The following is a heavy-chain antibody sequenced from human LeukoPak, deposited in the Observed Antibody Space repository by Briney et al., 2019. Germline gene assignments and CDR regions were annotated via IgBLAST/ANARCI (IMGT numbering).Heavy chain of an antibody. D-gene: IGHD3-22*01. J-gene: IGHJ4*02. CDR1: GSSISSGYY. CDR2: IYHSGST. Sequence: SQTLSLTCAVSGSSISSGYYWGWIRQPPGKGLEWIGSIYHSGSTYYNPSLKSRVTISVDTSKNQFSLKLSSVTAADTAVYYCASPDHYYDSSGQFDYWGQGTLVTVSS. V-gene: IGHV4-38-2*01. CDR3: ASPDHYYDSSGQFDY.